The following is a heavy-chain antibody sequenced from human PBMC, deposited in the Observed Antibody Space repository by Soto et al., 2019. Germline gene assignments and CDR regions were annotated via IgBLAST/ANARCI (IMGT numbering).Heavy chain of an antibody. D-gene: IGHD2-2*01. CDR3: AKDLSRLYYYYGMDV. CDR2: ISGSGGST. V-gene: IGHV3-23*01. CDR1: GFTFSSYA. J-gene: IGHJ6*02. Sequence: GGTLRLSCAASGFTFSSYAMSRVRQAPGKGLEWVSAISGSGGSTYYADSVKGRFTISRDNSKNTLYLQMNSLRAEDTAVYYCAKDLSRLYYYYGMDVWGQGTTVTVSS.